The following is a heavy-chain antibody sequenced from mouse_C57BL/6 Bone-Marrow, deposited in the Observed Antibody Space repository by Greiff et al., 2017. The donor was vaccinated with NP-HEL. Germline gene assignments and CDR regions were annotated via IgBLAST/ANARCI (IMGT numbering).Heavy chain of an antibody. D-gene: IGHD1-1*01. CDR2: ISYSGST. Sequence: EVQRVESGPGMVKPSQSLSLTCTVTGYSITSGYDWHWIRHFPGNKLEWMGYISYSGSTNYNPSLKSRISITHDTSKNHFFLKLNSVTTEDTATYYCAREWNYYYGSSYWYFDVWGTGTTVTVSS. CDR3: AREWNYYYGSSYWYFDV. J-gene: IGHJ1*03. V-gene: IGHV3-1*01. CDR1: GYSITSGYD.